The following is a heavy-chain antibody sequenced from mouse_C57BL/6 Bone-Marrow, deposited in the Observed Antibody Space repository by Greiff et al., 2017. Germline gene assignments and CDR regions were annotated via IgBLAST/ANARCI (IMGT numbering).Heavy chain of an antibody. CDR3: TITTRGFDY. CDR1: GFTFSSYA. Sequence: EVNVVESGEGLVKPGGSLKLSCAASGFTFSSYAMSWVRQTPEKRLEWVAYISSGGDYIYYADTVKGRFTISRDNARNTLYLQMSSLKSEDTAMYYCTITTRGFDYWGQGTTLTVSS. J-gene: IGHJ2*01. CDR2: ISSGGDYI. V-gene: IGHV5-9-1*02. D-gene: IGHD1-1*01.